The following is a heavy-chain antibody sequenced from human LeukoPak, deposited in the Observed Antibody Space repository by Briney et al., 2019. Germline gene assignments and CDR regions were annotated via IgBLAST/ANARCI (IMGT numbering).Heavy chain of an antibody. J-gene: IGHJ4*02. CDR1: GFSFTDYP. V-gene: IGHV3-48*02. CDR2: IRTTAEGAKYA. D-gene: IGHD3-9*01. CDR3: ATDQRYAFDY. Sequence: GGSLRLSCATSGFSFTDYPMNWVRQAPRKGLEWISNIRTTAEGAKYAYYADSVKGRVTISRDDGKNTLYLHMNSLRDDDTAVYYCATDQRYAFDYWGQGILVPVSS.